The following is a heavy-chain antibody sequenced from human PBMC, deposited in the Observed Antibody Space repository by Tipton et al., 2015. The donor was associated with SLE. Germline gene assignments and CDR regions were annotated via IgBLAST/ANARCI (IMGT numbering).Heavy chain of an antibody. V-gene: IGHV4-39*07. CDR3: AGPYGDYGYFHH. CDR2: INYSGTT. CDR1: GGSISTSSYY. J-gene: IGHJ1*01. Sequence: LRLSCTVSGGSISTSSYYWAWIRQPPGKGLECIGNINYSGTTSYNPSLKSRVTMSVDTSQNQFSLTLRSVTAADTAVYFCAGPYGDYGYFHHWGQGTLVTVSS. D-gene: IGHD4-17*01.